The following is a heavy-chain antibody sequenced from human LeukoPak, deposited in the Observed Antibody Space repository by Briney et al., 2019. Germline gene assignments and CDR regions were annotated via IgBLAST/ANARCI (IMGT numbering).Heavy chain of an antibody. CDR3: ARGGGYGSGSYLFDY. CDR2: IYYSGST. J-gene: IGHJ4*02. CDR1: GGSISSYY. V-gene: IGHV4-59*01. Sequence: PSETLSLTCTVSGGSISSYYWSWIRQPPGQGLEWIGYIYYSGSTNYNPSLKSRVTVLVDTSKNQFPLKLSSVTAADTAVYYCARGGGYGSGSYLFDYWGQGTLVTVSS. D-gene: IGHD3-10*01.